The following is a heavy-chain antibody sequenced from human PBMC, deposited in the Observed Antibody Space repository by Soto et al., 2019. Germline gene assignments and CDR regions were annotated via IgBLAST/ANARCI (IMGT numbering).Heavy chain of an antibody. Sequence: PSETLSLTCTVSGGSISSSSYYWGWIRQPPGKGLEWIGSIYYSGSTYYNPSLKSRVTISVDTSKNQFSLKLSSVTAADTAVYYCAMWGLLAFDIWGQGTMVTVSS. J-gene: IGHJ3*02. CDR3: AMWGLLAFDI. CDR2: IYYSGST. V-gene: IGHV4-39*01. D-gene: IGHD7-27*01. CDR1: GGSISSSSYY.